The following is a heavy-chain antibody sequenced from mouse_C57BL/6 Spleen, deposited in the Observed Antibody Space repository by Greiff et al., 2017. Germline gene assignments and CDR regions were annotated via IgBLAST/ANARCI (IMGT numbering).Heavy chain of an antibody. CDR2: ISYDGSN. CDR1: GYSITSGYY. J-gene: IGHJ2*01. D-gene: IGHD1-1*01. Sequence: DVKLQESGPGLVKPSQSLSLTSSVTGYSITSGYYWNWIRQFPGNKLEWMGYISYDGSNNYNPSLKNRISITRDTSKNQFFLKLNSVTTEDTATYYCARVATVFDYWGQGTTLTVSS. V-gene: IGHV3-6*01. CDR3: ARVATVFDY.